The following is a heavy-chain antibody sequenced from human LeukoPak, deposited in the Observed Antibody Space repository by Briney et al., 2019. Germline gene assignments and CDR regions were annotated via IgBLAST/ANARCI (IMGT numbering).Heavy chain of an antibody. J-gene: IGHJ4*02. V-gene: IGHV3-21*01. CDR3: ARALVLRSAFDY. CDR1: GFTFSSYS. D-gene: IGHD3-3*01. Sequence: PGGSLRLSCAASGFTFSSYSMNWVRQAPGKGLEWVSSISSSSSCIYYADSVKGRFTISRDNAKNSLYLQMNSLRAEDTAVYYCARALVLRSAFDYWSQGTLVTVSS. CDR2: ISSSSSCI.